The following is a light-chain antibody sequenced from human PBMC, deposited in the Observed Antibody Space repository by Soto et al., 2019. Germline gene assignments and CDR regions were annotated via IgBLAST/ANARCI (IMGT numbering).Light chain of an antibody. J-gene: IGKJ4*01. V-gene: IGKV3-20*01. Sequence: DIQLTQSPGTLSLSLGERATLSCRASQSVSSYLDWYQQKPGQAPRLLIYDASSWPTGVPARFSGSGSGTDFTLTISRLDPDDFAVYFRQHCQPYGDTAPLTSGGGTRVDIK. CDR1: QSVSSY. CDR3: QHCQPYGDTAPLT. CDR2: DAS.